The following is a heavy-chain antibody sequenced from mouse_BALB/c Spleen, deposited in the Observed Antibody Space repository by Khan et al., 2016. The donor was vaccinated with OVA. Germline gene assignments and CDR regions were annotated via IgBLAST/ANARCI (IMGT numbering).Heavy chain of an antibody. D-gene: IGHD3-2*02. J-gene: IGHJ2*01. CDR1: GYIFTNYW. CDR2: IYPGTDNT. Sequence: VQLQQSGAELVRPGASVKLSCKTSGYIFTNYWIHWVKQRSGQGLEWIARIYPGTDNTYYNENLKDKATLTADKSSSTAYMQLSSLNSEDSAVYFCAREEALYYFDYWGQGTTHSVSS. CDR3: AREEALYYFDY. V-gene: IGHV1-76*01.